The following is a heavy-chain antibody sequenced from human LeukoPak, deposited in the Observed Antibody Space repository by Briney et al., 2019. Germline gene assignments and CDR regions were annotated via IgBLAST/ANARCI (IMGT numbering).Heavy chain of an antibody. V-gene: IGHV3-21*01. Sequence: GGSLRLSCAASGFTFSSYDMHWVRQATGKGLEWVSSISSSSSYIYYADSVKGRFTISRDNAKNSLYLQMNSLRAEDTAVYYCARFRYDSSGYDDAFDIWGQGTMVTVSS. CDR1: GFTFSSYD. CDR2: ISSSSSYI. J-gene: IGHJ3*02. D-gene: IGHD3-22*01. CDR3: ARFRYDSSGYDDAFDI.